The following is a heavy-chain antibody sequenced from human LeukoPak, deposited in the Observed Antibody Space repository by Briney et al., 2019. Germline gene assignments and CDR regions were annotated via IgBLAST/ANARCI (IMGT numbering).Heavy chain of an antibody. J-gene: IGHJ4*02. CDR2: IKEDGSEK. D-gene: IGHD6-13*01. V-gene: IGHV3-7*01. CDR3: ANPRDSSTWYTFDY. Sequence: GGSLRLSCAASGFIFTDYWMYWVRQAPGKGLAWVANIKEDGSEKNYVDSVKGRFTISRDNAKNSVYLQMNSLRVEDTAVYYCANPRDSSTWYTFDYWGQGTLVTVSS. CDR1: GFIFTDYW.